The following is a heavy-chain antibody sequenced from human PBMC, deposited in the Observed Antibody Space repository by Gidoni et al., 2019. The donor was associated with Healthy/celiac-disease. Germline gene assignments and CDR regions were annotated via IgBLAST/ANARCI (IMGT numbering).Heavy chain of an antibody. CDR1: GYTFTGYY. V-gene: IGHV1-2*06. D-gene: IGHD3-22*01. Sequence: QVQLVQSGAEVKKPGASVTVSCKASGYTFTGYYMHWVRQAPGQGLVWMGRINPNGGGTNYAQKFQGRATMTRDTSISTAYMELSRLGSDDTAVYYCATDSSGYLGYFDYWGQGTLVTVSS. CDR2: INPNGGGT. J-gene: IGHJ4*02. CDR3: ATDSSGYLGYFDY.